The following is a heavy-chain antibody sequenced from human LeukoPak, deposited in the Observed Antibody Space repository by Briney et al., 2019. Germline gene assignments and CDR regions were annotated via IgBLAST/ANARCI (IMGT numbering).Heavy chain of an antibody. CDR3: AREGTKEDNWFDP. CDR2: IIPIFGTA. D-gene: IGHD1-1*01. J-gene: IGHJ5*02. CDR1: GCTFSSYA. V-gene: IGHV1-69*13. Sequence: GASVKVSCKASGCTFSSYAISWVRQAPGQGLEWMGGIIPIFGTANYAQKFQGRVTITADESTSTAYMELSSLRSEDTAVYYCAREGTKEDNWFDPWGQGTLVTVSS.